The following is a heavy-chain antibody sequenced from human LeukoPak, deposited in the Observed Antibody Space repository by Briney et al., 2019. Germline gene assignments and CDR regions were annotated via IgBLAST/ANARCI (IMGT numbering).Heavy chain of an antibody. J-gene: IGHJ5*02. V-gene: IGHV4-59*01. D-gene: IGHD6-13*01. CDR1: GGSISGYY. CDR2: IYYSGST. Sequence: SETLSLTCTVSGGSISGYYWSWIRQPPGKGLEWIGYIYYSGSTNYNPSLKSRVTISVDRSKNQFSLRLSSVTAADTAVYYCARDRYSSSWYSSWGQGTLVTVSS. CDR3: ARDRYSSSWYSS.